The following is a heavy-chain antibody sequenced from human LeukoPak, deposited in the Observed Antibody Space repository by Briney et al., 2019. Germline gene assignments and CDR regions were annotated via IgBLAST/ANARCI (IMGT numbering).Heavy chain of an antibody. D-gene: IGHD6-19*01. Sequence: GGSLRLSCTASGFTFDDYAMHWVRQVPGKGLEWVSGISWNSGRTDYADSVKGRFTISRDNAKNSLYLQMNSVRAEDMALYYCAKDMGYSSTDAFDIWGQGTKVSVSS. J-gene: IGHJ3*02. CDR3: AKDMGYSSTDAFDI. CDR1: GFTFDDYA. CDR2: ISWNSGRT. V-gene: IGHV3-9*03.